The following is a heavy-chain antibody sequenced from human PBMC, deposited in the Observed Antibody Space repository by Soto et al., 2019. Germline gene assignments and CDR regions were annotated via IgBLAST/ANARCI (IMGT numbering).Heavy chain of an antibody. V-gene: IGHV1-69*06. Sequence: SVKVSCKASGGTFSSYAISWVRQAPGQGLEWMGGIIPIFGTANYAQKFQGRVTITADKSTSTAYMELSSLRSEDTAVYYGARDLSRYGSGSWVIWYDPWGQGTLVTDSS. D-gene: IGHD3-10*01. J-gene: IGHJ5*02. CDR1: GGTFSSYA. CDR2: IIPIFGTA. CDR3: ARDLSRYGSGSWVIWYDP.